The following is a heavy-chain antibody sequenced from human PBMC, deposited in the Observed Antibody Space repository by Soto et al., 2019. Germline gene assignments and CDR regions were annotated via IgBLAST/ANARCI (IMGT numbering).Heavy chain of an antibody. V-gene: IGHV4-31*03. J-gene: IGHJ5*02. D-gene: IGHD6-13*01. CDR2: IYYSGST. Sequence: KPSETLSLTCTVSGGSISSGGYYWSWIRQHPGRGLEWIGYIYYSGSTYYNPSLKSRVTTSVDTSKNQFSLKLSSVTAADTAVYYRARAKKGIAAAENWFDPWGQGTLVTVSS. CDR1: GGSISSGGYY. CDR3: ARAKKGIAAAENWFDP.